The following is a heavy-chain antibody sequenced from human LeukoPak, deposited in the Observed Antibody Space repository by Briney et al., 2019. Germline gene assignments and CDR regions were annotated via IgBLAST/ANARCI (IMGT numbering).Heavy chain of an antibody. CDR1: GGSISSSSYY. J-gene: IGHJ4*02. CDR3: ARFRLHDYVWGSYRKEFYFDY. Sequence: PSETLSLTCTVSGGSISSSSYYWGWIRQPPGKGLEWIGSIYYSGSTYYNPSLKSRVTISVDTSKNQFSLKLSSVTAADTAVYYCARFRLHDYVWGSYRKEFYFDYWGQGTLVTVSS. D-gene: IGHD3-16*02. CDR2: IYYSGST. V-gene: IGHV4-39*07.